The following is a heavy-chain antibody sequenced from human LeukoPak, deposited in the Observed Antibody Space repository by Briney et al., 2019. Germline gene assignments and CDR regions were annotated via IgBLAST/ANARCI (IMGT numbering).Heavy chain of an antibody. J-gene: IGHJ6*02. V-gene: IGHV4-30-4*01. D-gene: IGHD6-13*01. CDR1: GGSVSSGDYY. CDR3: ARVRAAAGTFGMDV. Sequence: PSQTLSLTCTVSGGSVSSGDYYWSWIRQPPGKGLEWIGYIYYSGNTYYNPSLKSRVTISVDTSKNQVSLRLSSVTAADTAVYYCARVRAAAGTFGMDVWGQGTTVTVS. CDR2: IYYSGNT.